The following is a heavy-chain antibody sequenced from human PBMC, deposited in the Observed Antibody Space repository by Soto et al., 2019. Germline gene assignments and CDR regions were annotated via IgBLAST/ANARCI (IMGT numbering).Heavy chain of an antibody. Sequence: EVRLLESGGGLVQPGGSLSLSCAASGFTFSNYAMTWVRQARGKGLEWVSGLNGSGGSTSSADSVKGRFAISRDNSKNTLYLQMNSLRDGDTAVYYCARGFSAGKGSPPDYWGQGTLVTVSS. CDR3: ARGFSAGKGSPPDY. J-gene: IGHJ4*02. CDR1: GFTFSNYA. CDR2: LNGSGGST. D-gene: IGHD3-10*01. V-gene: IGHV3-23*01.